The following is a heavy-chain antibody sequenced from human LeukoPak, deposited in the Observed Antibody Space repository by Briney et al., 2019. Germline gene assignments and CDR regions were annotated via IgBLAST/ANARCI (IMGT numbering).Heavy chain of an antibody. Sequence: VSVKDSCKASGYTFTGYYMHWVRQAPGQGLEWMGWINPNSGGTSYAQKFQGRVTMTRDTSVTTAYMELSRLRSDDTAVYYCARYSGYDEPFEYWGQGTLVTVSS. V-gene: IGHV1-2*02. CDR2: INPNSGGT. D-gene: IGHD5-12*01. CDR1: GYTFTGYY. CDR3: ARYSGYDEPFEY. J-gene: IGHJ4*02.